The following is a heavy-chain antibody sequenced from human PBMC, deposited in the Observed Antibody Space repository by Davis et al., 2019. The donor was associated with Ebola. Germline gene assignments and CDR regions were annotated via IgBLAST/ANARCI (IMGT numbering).Heavy chain of an antibody. CDR1: GFTFSSYA. D-gene: IGHD2-2*01. V-gene: IGHV3-23*01. CDR2: ISGSGGST. Sequence: PGGSLRLSCAASGFTFSSYAMSWVRQAPGKGLEWVSTISGSGGSTYFADSVKGRFTISRDNSKNTLYLQMNSLRAEDTAVYYCAKCPPRPLGCCSSTSCYCTYYYYMDVWGKGTTVTVSS. CDR3: AKCPPRPLGCCSSTSCYCTYYYYMDV. J-gene: IGHJ6*03.